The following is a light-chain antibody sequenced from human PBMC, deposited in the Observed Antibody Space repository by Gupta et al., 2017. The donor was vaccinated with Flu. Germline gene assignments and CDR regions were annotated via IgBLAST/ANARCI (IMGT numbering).Light chain of an antibody. CDR3: QQSYSTSIT. J-gene: IGKJ3*01. V-gene: IGKV1-39*01. Sequence: DIQMTQSPSSLSASVGDRVTITCRASQSISSYLNWYQQKPGKAPKPLIYAASSLQSGVPSRFSGSGSGTDFTLTISSLQPEDFATYYCQQSYSTSITFGPGTKVDIK. CDR2: AAS. CDR1: QSISSY.